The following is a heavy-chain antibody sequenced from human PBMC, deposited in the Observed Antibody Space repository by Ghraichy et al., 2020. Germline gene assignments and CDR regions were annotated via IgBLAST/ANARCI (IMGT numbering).Heavy chain of an antibody. V-gene: IGHV3-30*18. Sequence: GGSLRLSCAASGFTFSSYGMHWVRQAPGKGLEWVAVISYDGSNKYYADSVKGRFTISRDNSKNTLYLQMNSLRAEDTAVYYCAKEIRGADYYYGMDVWGQATTVTVSS. CDR2: ISYDGSNK. CDR1: GFTFSSYG. D-gene: IGHD3-10*01. J-gene: IGHJ6*02. CDR3: AKEIRGADYYYGMDV.